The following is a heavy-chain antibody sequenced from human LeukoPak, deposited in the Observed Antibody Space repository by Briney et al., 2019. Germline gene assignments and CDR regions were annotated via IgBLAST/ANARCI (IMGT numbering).Heavy chain of an antibody. CDR2: INHSGST. Sequence: SQTLSLTCTVSGGSISSGGYYWSWIRQHPGKGLEWIGEINHSGSTNYNPSLKSRVTISVDTSKNQFSLKLSSVTAADTAVFYCARVPSNYYDSSGYYLGFDYWGQGTLVTVSS. V-gene: IGHV4-31*03. CDR1: GGSISSGGYY. D-gene: IGHD3-22*01. J-gene: IGHJ4*02. CDR3: ARVPSNYYDSSGYYLGFDY.